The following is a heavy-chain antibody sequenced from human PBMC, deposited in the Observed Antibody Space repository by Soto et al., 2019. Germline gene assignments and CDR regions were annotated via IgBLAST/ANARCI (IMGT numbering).Heavy chain of an antibody. D-gene: IGHD6-19*01. CDR1: GFTFDDYA. CDR2: ISWNSGSI. V-gene: IGHV3-9*01. CDR3: VKSGGRFGEWAVAGHQGYFDL. Sequence: EVQLVESGGGLVQPGRSLRLSCAASGFTFDDYAMHWVRQAPGKGLEWVSGISWNSGSIGYADSVKGRFTISRDNAKNSLYLQMNSLRAEDTALYYCVKSGGRFGEWAVAGHQGYFDLWGRGTLVTVSS. J-gene: IGHJ2*01.